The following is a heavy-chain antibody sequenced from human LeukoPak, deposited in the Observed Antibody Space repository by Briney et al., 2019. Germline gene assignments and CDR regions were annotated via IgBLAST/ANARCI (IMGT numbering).Heavy chain of an antibody. D-gene: IGHD2-8*01. V-gene: IGHV3-23*01. CDR2: ISGGGGST. CDR3: AKRGCSNGVCYTDDI. Sequence: GGSLRLSCAASGFTFSSYWMHWVRQAPGKGLEWVAAISGGGGSTYYADSVKGRFTISRDNSKNSLYVQMNSLRAEDTAVYYCAKRGCSNGVCYTDDIWGQGTMVTVSS. CDR1: GFTFSSYW. J-gene: IGHJ3*02.